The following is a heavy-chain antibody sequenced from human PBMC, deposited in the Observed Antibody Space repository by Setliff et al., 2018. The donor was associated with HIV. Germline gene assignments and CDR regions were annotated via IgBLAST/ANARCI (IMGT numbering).Heavy chain of an antibody. CDR2: ISIGSGAAI. V-gene: IGHV3-21*01. J-gene: IGHJ4*02. Sequence: PGGSLRLSCAASGFTFRNYNFNWVRQAPGRGLEWVSSISIGSGAAIYYAESVQGRFTVSRDNSKNSLYLQMNSLRDEDTAVYYCARGRPTGYFDCWGQGTLVTVSS. D-gene: IGHD1-1*01. CDR3: ARGRPTGYFDC. CDR1: GFTFRNYN.